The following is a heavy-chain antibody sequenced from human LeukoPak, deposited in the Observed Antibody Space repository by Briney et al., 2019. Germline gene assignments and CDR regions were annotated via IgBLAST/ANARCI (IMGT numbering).Heavy chain of an antibody. J-gene: IGHJ4*02. V-gene: IGHV4-34*01. Sequence: PSETLSLTCAVYGGSFSGYYWSWIRQPPGKGLEWNGEINHSGSTNYNPSLKSRVTISVDTSKNQFSLKLSSVTAADTAVYYCARAHRRGSALDYWGQGTLVTVSS. CDR3: ARAHRRGSALDY. D-gene: IGHD3-16*01. CDR2: INHSGST. CDR1: GGSFSGYY.